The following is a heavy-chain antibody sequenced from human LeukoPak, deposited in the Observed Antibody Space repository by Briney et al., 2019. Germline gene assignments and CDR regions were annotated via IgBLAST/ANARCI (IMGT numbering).Heavy chain of an antibody. CDR1: GGSISSYY. Sequence: SETLSLTCTVSGGSISSYYWSWIRQPPGKGLEWIGYIYYSGSINYNPSLKSRVTISVDTSKNQFSLKLSSVTAADTAVYYCARSNIVVVPAASYYYYYGMDVWGQGTTVTVSS. CDR3: ARSNIVVVPAASYYYYYGMDV. D-gene: IGHD2-2*01. J-gene: IGHJ6*02. V-gene: IGHV4-59*08. CDR2: IYYSGSI.